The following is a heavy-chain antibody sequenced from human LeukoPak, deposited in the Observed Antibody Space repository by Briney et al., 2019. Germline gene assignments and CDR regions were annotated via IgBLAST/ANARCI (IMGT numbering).Heavy chain of an antibody. J-gene: IGHJ3*01. CDR3: ARDIGSAAAGTEFYT. CDR1: GGTFSSYA. V-gene: IGHV1-69*04. CDR2: IIPIRGIS. D-gene: IGHD6-13*01. Sequence: SVKVSCKASGGTFSSYAISWVRQAPGQGLEWMGRIIPIRGISNYTQKLQGRVTITADKSKNTAYMELSRVRSEDTAVYYFARDIGSAAAGTEFYTWGEGELVTVSS.